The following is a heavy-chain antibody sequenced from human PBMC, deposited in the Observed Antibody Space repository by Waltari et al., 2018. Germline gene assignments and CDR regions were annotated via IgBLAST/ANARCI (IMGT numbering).Heavy chain of an antibody. D-gene: IGHD3-22*01. CDR3: ARGNSGMIPPRYFQH. J-gene: IGHJ1*01. CDR2: IYYSGST. V-gene: IGHV4-39*07. CDR1: GCPISSSSYY. Sequence: QLQLQESGPGLVKPSETLSLTCTVSGCPISSSSYYWGWIRPPPGKGLEWIGSIYYSGSTYYNPALKSRVTISVDTSKNQFSLKLSSVTAADTAVYYCARGNSGMIPPRYFQHWGQGTLVTVSS.